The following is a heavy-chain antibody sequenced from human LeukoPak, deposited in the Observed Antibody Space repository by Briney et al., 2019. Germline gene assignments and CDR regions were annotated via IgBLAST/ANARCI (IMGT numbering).Heavy chain of an antibody. J-gene: IGHJ6*03. D-gene: IGHD2-2*01. CDR1: GGSISSNSFY. CDR3: AKLVVPAATASYYYYYMDV. Sequence: SETLSLTCTVSGGSISSNSFYWGWIRQPPGKGLEWIGYIYYSGSTNYNPSLKSRVTISVDTSKNQFSLKLSSVTAADTAVYYCAKLVVPAATASYYYYYMDVWGKGTTVTVSS. CDR2: IYYSGST. V-gene: IGHV4-61*05.